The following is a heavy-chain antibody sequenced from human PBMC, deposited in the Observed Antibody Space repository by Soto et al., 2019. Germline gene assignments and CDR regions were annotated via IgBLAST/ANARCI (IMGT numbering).Heavy chain of an antibody. CDR3: AKDVWGYYDSSGYLRGYFQH. V-gene: IGHV3-9*01. CDR1: GFTFDDYA. J-gene: IGHJ1*01. CDR2: ISWNSGSI. Sequence: PGGSLRLSCAASGFTFDDYAMHWVRQAPGKGLEWVSGISWNSGSIGYADSVKGRFTISRDNAKNSLYLQMNSLRAEDTALYYCAKDVWGYYDSSGYLRGYFQHWGQGT. D-gene: IGHD3-22*01.